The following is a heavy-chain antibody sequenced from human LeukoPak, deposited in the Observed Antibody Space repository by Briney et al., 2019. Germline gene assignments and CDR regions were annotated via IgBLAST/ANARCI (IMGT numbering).Heavy chain of an antibody. CDR2: ISGSGGST. CDR3: TKEHSSWYLTPYYGMDV. D-gene: IGHD6-13*01. J-gene: IGHJ6*02. V-gene: IGHV3-23*01. Sequence: SGGSLRLSCAASGFTFSSYAMSWVRQAPGKGLEWVSAISGSGGSTYYADSVKGRFTISRDNSKNTLYLQMNSLRAEDTAVYYCTKEHSSWYLTPYYGMDVWGQGTTVTVSS. CDR1: GFTFSSYA.